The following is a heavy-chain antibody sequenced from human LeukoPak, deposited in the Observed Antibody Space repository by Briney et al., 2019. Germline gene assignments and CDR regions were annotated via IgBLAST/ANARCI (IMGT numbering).Heavy chain of an antibody. Sequence: PGRSLRLSCAASGFTFSSYAMHWVRQAPGKGLEWVAVISYDGSNKYYADSVKGRFTISRDNSKNTLYLQMNSLRAEDTAVYYCARVGTTVTTEDAFDIWGQGTMATVSS. CDR3: ARVGTTVTTEDAFDI. CDR2: ISYDGSNK. CDR1: GFTFSSYA. J-gene: IGHJ3*02. V-gene: IGHV3-30-3*01. D-gene: IGHD4-17*01.